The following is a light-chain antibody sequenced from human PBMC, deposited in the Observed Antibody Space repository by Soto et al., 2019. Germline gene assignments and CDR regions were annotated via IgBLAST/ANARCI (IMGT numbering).Light chain of an antibody. CDR1: QGISTW. CDR3: QQHNGDMYT. CDR2: EAS. Sequence: IQLTQSPATLSASVGDRGTITCPASQGISTWLAWYQQKPGKAPGVLIYEASTWQRGVPARFSGSGSGTEFTLTISSLQPEDSATYYCQQHNGDMYTFGQGTRLEIK. V-gene: IGKV1-5*01. J-gene: IGKJ5*01.